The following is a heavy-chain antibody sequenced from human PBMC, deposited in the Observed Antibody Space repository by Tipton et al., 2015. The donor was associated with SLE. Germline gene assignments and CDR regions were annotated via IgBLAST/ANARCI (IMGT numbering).Heavy chain of an antibody. CDR1: GGSISSSSYY. CDR2: INSDRSST. J-gene: IGHJ5*02. CDR3: ARDRIVYGSGSYSRFDP. V-gene: IGHV3-74*01. Sequence: GLVKPSETLSLTCTVSGGSISSSSYYWGWVRQAPGKGLVWVSRINSDRSSTSYADSVKGRFTISRDNAKNSLYLQMNSLRAEDTAVYYCARDRIVYGSGSYSRFDPLGQGTLVTVSS. D-gene: IGHD3-10*01.